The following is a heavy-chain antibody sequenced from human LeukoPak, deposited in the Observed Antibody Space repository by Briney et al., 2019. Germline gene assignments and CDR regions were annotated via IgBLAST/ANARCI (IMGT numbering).Heavy chain of an antibody. D-gene: IGHD2-15*01. CDR2: IYYSGST. V-gene: IGHV4-61*01. Sequence: SETLSLTCTVSGGSVSSGSYYWSWIRQPPGKGLEWIGYIYYSGSTKYNPSLKSRVTISVDTSKNQFSLKLSSATAADTAVYYCARDSGRDPNSYCSGDSCKRAVWFDPWGQGTLVTVSS. CDR1: GGSVSSGSYY. CDR3: ARDSGRDPNSYCSGDSCKRAVWFDP. J-gene: IGHJ5*02.